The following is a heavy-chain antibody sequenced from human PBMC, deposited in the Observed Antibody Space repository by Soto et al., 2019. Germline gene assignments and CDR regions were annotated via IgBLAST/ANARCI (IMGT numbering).Heavy chain of an antibody. D-gene: IGHD2-15*01. V-gene: IGHV3-30-3*01. CDR3: ARDHCRGGTCAFTY. CDR2: ISYDGGDK. Sequence: QVQLVESGGGVVQPGRSLRLSCTASGFTFSSYAMHWVRQAPGKGLAWVAVISYDGGDKYYADSVKGRFTISRDNSKNTLFLQMNSLRPEDTAVYYCARDHCRGGTCAFTYWGQGTLVTVSS. CDR1: GFTFSSYA. J-gene: IGHJ4*02.